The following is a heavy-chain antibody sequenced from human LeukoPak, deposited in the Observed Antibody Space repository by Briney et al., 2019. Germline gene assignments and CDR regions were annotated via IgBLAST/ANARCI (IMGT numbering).Heavy chain of an antibody. V-gene: IGHV4-39*07. CDR3: ARTLRGVIGDDAFDI. Sequence: SETLSLTCTVSGGSISSSSYYWGWIRQPPGKGLEWIGSIYYSGSTYHDPSLKSRVTVSLDTSKNQFSLKLSSVTAADTAVYYCARTLRGVIGDDAFDIWGQGTMVTVSS. J-gene: IGHJ3*02. D-gene: IGHD3-10*01. CDR2: IYYSGST. CDR1: GGSISSSSYY.